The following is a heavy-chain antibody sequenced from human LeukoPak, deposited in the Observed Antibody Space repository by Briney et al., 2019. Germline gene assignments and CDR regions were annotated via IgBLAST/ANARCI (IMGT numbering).Heavy chain of an antibody. CDR2: ISAYNGNT. D-gene: IGHD3-10*01. CDR1: GYTFTSYG. CDR3: ARDHIPATTMVRGVISLDAFDI. V-gene: IGHV1-18*04. J-gene: IGHJ3*02. Sequence: ASVKVSCKASGYTFTSYGISWVRQAPGQGLEWMGWISAYNGNTNYAQKLQGRVTMTTDTSTSTAYMELRSLRSDDTAVYYCARDHIPATTMVRGVISLDAFDIWGQGTMVTVSS.